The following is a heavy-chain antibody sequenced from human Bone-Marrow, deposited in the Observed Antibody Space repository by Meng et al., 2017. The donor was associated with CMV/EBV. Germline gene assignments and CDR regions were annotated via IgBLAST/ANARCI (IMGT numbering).Heavy chain of an antibody. CDR3: ARGEYCSSTSCPTEDWFDP. CDR1: GFTVSSNY. J-gene: IGHJ5*02. V-gene: IGHV3-53*01. D-gene: IGHD2-2*01. CDR2: IYSGGST. Sequence: GESLKISCAASGFTVSSNYMSWVRQAPGKGLEWVSVIYSGGSTYYADSVKGRFTISRDNAKNSLYLQMNSLRAEDTAVYYCARGEYCSSTSCPTEDWFDPWGQGTLVTVSS.